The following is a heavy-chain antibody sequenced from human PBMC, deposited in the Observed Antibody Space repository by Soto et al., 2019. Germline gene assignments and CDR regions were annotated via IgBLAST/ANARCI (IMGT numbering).Heavy chain of an antibody. V-gene: IGHV5-10-1*01. D-gene: IGHD3-22*01. CDR2: IDPSDSYT. Sequence: PGESLKISCKGSGYTFTSYWISWVRQMPGKGLEWMGRIDPSDSYTNYSPSFQGHVTISADKSISTAYLQWSSLKASDTAMYYCARHRYYYDSSGYYYWGQGTLVTVSS. CDR3: ARHRYYYDSSGYYY. J-gene: IGHJ4*02. CDR1: GYTFTSYW.